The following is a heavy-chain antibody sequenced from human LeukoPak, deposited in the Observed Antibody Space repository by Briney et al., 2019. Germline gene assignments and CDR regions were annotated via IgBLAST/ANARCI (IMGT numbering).Heavy chain of an antibody. V-gene: IGHV3-23*01. J-gene: IGHJ4*02. Sequence: GSLRLSCAASGFTFSSYAMGWVRQAPGKGLEWVSAISGSGGSTYYADSVKGRFTISRDNSKNTLYLQMNSLRAEDTAVYYCAKDRSGSGWYYWGQGTLVTVSS. CDR3: AKDRSGSGWYY. CDR1: GFTFSSYA. CDR2: ISGSGGST. D-gene: IGHD6-19*01.